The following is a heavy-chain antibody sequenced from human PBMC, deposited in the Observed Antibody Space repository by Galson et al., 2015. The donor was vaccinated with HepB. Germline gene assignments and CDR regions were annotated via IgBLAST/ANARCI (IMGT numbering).Heavy chain of an antibody. Sequence: SLRLSCAASGFTFSDYYMSWIRQAPGKGLEWVSFISTTSSYTNYADSVKGRFTISRDNAKNSLYLQMNSLRAEDTALYYCARLPAANIYYYYYMDFWGKGTTVTVSS. CDR3: ARLPAANIYYYYYMDF. CDR2: ISTTSSYT. V-gene: IGHV3-11*06. D-gene: IGHD2-2*01. CDR1: GFTFSDYY. J-gene: IGHJ6*03.